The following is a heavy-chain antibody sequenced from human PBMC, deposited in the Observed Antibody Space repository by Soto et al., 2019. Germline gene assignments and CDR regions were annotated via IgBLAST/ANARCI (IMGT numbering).Heavy chain of an antibody. J-gene: IGHJ6*03. D-gene: IGHD2-15*01. CDR1: GFTFSSYA. Sequence: EVQLLESGGGLVQPGGSLRLSCAASGFTFSSYAMSWVRQAPGKGLEWVSAISGSGGSTYYADSVKGRFTISRDNSKNTLYLQMNSLRAEDTAVYYCANVPVAYYYYYYMDVWGKGTTVTVSS. CDR3: ANVPVAYYYYYYMDV. CDR2: ISGSGGST. V-gene: IGHV3-23*01.